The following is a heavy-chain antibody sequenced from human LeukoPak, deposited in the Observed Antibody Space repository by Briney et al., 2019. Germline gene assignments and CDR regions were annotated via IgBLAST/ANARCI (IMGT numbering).Heavy chain of an antibody. D-gene: IGHD3-3*01. V-gene: IGHV4-4*07. J-gene: IGHJ4*02. CDR1: GGSISSYY. CDR3: GRTITIFGPLDY. CDR2: ISSSGST. Sequence: KTSETLSLTCTVSGGSISSYYWSWIRQPPGKGLEWIGRISSSGSTNYNPSLKSRVTMSVDTSKNQFSLKLSSVTAADTAVYYCGRTITIFGPLDYWGQGTLVTVSS.